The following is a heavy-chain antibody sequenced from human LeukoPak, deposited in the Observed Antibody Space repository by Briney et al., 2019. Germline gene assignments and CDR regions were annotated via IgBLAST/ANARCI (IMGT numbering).Heavy chain of an antibody. CDR1: GFTFSSYG. J-gene: IGHJ6*02. V-gene: IGHV3-7*05. Sequence: GRSLRLSCAASGFTFSSYGMHWVRQAPGKGLEWVANVKQDGSEKYYADSVKGRFTISRDNAKNSLYLQMNSLRAEDTAVYYCAKWVTKPYYGLDVWGQGTTVTVSS. D-gene: IGHD4-17*01. CDR3: AKWVTKPYYGLDV. CDR2: VKQDGSEK.